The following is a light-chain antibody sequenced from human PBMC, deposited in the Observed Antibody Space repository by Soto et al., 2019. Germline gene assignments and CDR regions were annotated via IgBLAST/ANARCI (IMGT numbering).Light chain of an antibody. CDR2: GNT. V-gene: IGLV1-40*01. CDR3: QSYDSSLSDLYV. J-gene: IGLJ1*01. CDR1: SSNIGSGKN. Sequence: QSVLTQPPSLSGAPGQRLTISCTGSSSNIGSGKNVHWYQQLPGTAPKLLIYGNTNRPSGVSDRFSASKSGTSASLAITGLQVEDEAEYYCQSYDSSLSDLYVFGTGTKATVL.